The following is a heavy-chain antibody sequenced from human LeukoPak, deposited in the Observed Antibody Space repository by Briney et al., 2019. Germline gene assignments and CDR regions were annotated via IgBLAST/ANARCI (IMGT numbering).Heavy chain of an antibody. CDR3: AKFRGCSSTSCYDAFDI. CDR2: IRYDGSNK. Sequence: GGSLRLSCAASGFTFSSYGMHWVRQAPGKGLEWVAFIRYDGSNKYYADSVKGRFTISRDNSKNTLYLQMNSLRAEDTAVYYCAKFRGCSSTSCYDAFDIWGQGTMVTVSS. CDR1: GFTFSSYG. J-gene: IGHJ3*02. D-gene: IGHD2-2*01. V-gene: IGHV3-30*02.